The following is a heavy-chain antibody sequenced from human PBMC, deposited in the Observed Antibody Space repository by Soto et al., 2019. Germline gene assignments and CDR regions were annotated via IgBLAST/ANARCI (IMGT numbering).Heavy chain of an antibody. CDR3: SRVEIIAKVVLD. Sequence: PSETLSLTCTVSGGSIGGGGYSWSWIRQPPGKGLEWIGYIYQSGSTDYNPSLKSRVTMSVDTSKNKFSLRLSSVTAADTAVYFCSRVEIIAKVVLDWGQGTLVTVSS. J-gene: IGHJ4*02. D-gene: IGHD2-15*01. V-gene: IGHV4-30-2*01. CDR2: IYQSGST. CDR1: GGSIGGGGYS.